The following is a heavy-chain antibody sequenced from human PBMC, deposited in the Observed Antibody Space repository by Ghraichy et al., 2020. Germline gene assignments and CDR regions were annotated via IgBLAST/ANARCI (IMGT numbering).Heavy chain of an antibody. CDR1: GGSISSGGYY. CDR2: IYYSGST. CDR3: ARTGITIFGTDH. J-gene: IGHJ5*02. Sequence: SLNISCAVSGGSISSGGYYWSWIRQHPGKGLEWIGYIYYSGSTYYNPSLKSRVTISVDTSKNQFSLKLSSVTAADTAVYYCARTGITIFGTDHCGQGTLVTVSS. D-gene: IGHD3-3*01. V-gene: IGHV4-31*11.